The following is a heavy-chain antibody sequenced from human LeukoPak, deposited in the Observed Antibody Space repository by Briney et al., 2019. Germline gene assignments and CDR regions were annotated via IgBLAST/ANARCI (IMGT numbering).Heavy chain of an antibody. CDR3: AKWTSYYYDSSGPNPSWFDP. D-gene: IGHD3-22*01. V-gene: IGHV3-23*01. J-gene: IGHJ5*02. CDR1: GFTFRDYT. Sequence: GGSLRLSCTASGFTFRDYTINWVRQAPGKGLEWVSAISGSGGSTYYADSVKGRFTISRDNSKNTLYLQMNSLRAEDTAVYYCAKWTSYYYDSSGPNPSWFDPWGQGTLVTVSS. CDR2: ISGSGGST.